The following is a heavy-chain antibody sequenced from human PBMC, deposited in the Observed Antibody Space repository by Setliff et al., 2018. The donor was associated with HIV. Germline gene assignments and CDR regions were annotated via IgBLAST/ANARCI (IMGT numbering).Heavy chain of an antibody. Sequence: ASVKVSCKASGYTFTNYAMNWVRQAPGQGLEWMGWINTNTGNPTYAQGFTGRFVFSLDTSVSTAYLQISSLKAEDTAVYYCARVPLWFGTKGAFDIWGQGTMVTVSS. V-gene: IGHV7-4-1*02. J-gene: IGHJ3*02. CDR1: GYTFTNYA. CDR2: INTNTGNP. D-gene: IGHD3-10*01. CDR3: ARVPLWFGTKGAFDI.